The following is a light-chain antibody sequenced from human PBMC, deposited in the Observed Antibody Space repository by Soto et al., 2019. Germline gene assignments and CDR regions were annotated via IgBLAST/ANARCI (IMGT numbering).Light chain of an antibody. V-gene: IGKV1-5*01. CDR2: DAS. J-gene: IGKJ5*01. CDR3: KQLSSWLPIT. Sequence: SQSPCSPSASKSHSVTITGRLSENIRNWLAWYQQKPGKALNPLMYDASSLKSGVPARFSGSGSGTEFTLTISRLLPDDFAIYFCKQLSSWLPITLGQGARL. CDR1: ENIRNW.